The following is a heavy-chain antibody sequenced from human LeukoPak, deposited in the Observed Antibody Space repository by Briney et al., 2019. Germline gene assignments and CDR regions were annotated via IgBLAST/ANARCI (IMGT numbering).Heavy chain of an antibody. CDR2: IIPIFGTA. D-gene: IGHD3-16*01. Sequence: SVTVSCKASGGTFSSYAISWVRQAPGQGLEWMGGIIPIFGTANYAQKFQGRVTITADESTSTAYMELSSLRSEDTAVYYCARGPKYDYVWGSGFDYWGQGTLVTVSS. CDR3: ARGPKYDYVWGSGFDY. CDR1: GGTFSSYA. J-gene: IGHJ4*02. V-gene: IGHV1-69*13.